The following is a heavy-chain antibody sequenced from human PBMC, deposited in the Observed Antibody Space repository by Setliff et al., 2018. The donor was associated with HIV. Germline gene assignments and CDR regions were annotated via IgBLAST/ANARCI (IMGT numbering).Heavy chain of an antibody. CDR3: AKHDFGEGSCFDP. Sequence: SETLSLTCTVSGQFISDGYYWGWIRQPLGKGLEWIGSVYHSGKTYYNPSLKSRVTMSADTSKNQISLMLRSMTAADTAVYYCAKHDFGEGSCFDPWGQGSLVTVSS. J-gene: IGHJ5*02. D-gene: IGHD3-16*01. CDR1: GQFISDGYY. CDR2: VYHSGKT. V-gene: IGHV4-38-2*02.